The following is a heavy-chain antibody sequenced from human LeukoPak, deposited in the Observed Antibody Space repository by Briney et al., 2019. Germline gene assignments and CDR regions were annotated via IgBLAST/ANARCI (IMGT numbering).Heavy chain of an antibody. V-gene: IGHV3-23*01. CDR3: AREIGVPGWFDP. D-gene: IGHD3-10*01. Sequence: GGSLRLSCVASGFSFGNTAMNWDRQGPGKWLEWVSAISGKTDRTFYADSVEGRFTISRDNSKNTVYLQMNNLRAEDTAVYYCAREIGVPGWFDPWGQGTLVTVSS. CDR2: ISGKTDRT. CDR1: GFSFGNTA. J-gene: IGHJ5*02.